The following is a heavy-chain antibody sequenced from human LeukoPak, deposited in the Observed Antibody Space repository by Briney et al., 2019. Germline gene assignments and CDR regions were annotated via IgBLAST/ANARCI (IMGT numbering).Heavy chain of an antibody. D-gene: IGHD6-13*01. CDR3: ARPGIAAAGTGWDKNHFDY. J-gene: IGHJ4*02. Sequence: PGGSLRLSCAASGFTFSSYEMNWVRQAPGKRLEWVSYISSSGSTIYYADSVKGRFTISRDNAKNSLYLQMNSLRAEDTAVYYCARPGIAAAGTGWDKNHFDYWGQGTLVTVSS. CDR2: ISSSGSTI. CDR1: GFTFSSYE. V-gene: IGHV3-48*03.